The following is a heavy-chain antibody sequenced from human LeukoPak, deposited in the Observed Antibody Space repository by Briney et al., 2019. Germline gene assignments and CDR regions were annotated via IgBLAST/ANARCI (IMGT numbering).Heavy chain of an antibody. J-gene: IGHJ5*02. V-gene: IGHV1-46*01. CDR3: ASRHGGGRAGLGWFDP. CDR2: IYPSGGRT. CDR1: GYTFSVYF. D-gene: IGHD6-13*01. Sequence: ASVKVSCKASGYTFSVYFINWVRQAPGQGLEWMGIIYPSGGRTNYAQKFQGRVTMTRDMSTSTVYMELSSLRSEDTAVYCCASRHGGGRAGLGWFDPWGQGTLVTVSS.